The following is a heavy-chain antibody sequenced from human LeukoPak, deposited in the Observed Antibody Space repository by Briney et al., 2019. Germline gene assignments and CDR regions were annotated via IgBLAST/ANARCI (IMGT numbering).Heavy chain of an antibody. D-gene: IGHD6-13*01. CDR1: GFTFSSYA. J-gene: IGHJ4*02. Sequence: PGRSLRLSCAASGFTFSSYAMHWVRQAPGKGLEWVAVISYDGSNKYYADSVKGRFTISRDNSKNTLYLQMNSLRAEDTAVYYCARDLDEQQLVSFDFDYWGQGTLVTVSS. CDR2: ISYDGSNK. V-gene: IGHV3-30-3*01. CDR3: ARDLDEQQLVSFDFDY.